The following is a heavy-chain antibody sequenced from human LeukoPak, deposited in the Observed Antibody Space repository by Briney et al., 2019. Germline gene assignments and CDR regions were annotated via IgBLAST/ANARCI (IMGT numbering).Heavy chain of an antibody. CDR2: MNPNSGNT. CDR1: GYTSTSYD. CDR3: ARGRGYYGSGSYHD. J-gene: IGHJ4*02. V-gene: IGHV1-8*01. D-gene: IGHD3-10*01. Sequence: ASVKVSCKASGYTSTSYDINWVRQATGQGLEWMGWMNPNSGNTGYAQKFQGRVTMTRNTSISTAYMELSSLRSKDTAVYYCARGRGYYGSGSYHDWGQGTLVTVSS.